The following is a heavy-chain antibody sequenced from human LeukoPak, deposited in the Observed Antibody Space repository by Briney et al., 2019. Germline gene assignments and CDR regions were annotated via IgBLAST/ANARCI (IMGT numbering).Heavy chain of an antibody. D-gene: IGHD3-3*01. CDR1: GFTFSSYS. CDR3: ARSFRITIFGVVKYYYYMDV. Sequence: PGGSLRLSCAASGFTFSSYSMNWVRQAPGKGLEWVSSISSSSSFIYYADSVKGRFTISRDNAKNSLYLQMNSLRAEDTAVYYCARSFRITIFGVVKYYYYMDVWGKGTTVTVSS. V-gene: IGHV3-21*01. CDR2: ISSSSSFI. J-gene: IGHJ6*03.